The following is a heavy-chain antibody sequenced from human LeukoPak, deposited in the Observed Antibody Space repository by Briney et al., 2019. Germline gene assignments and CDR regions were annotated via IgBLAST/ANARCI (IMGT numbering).Heavy chain of an antibody. CDR1: GFTFSSYS. CDR3: AKEDSAVAGPI. V-gene: IGHV3-23*01. D-gene: IGHD6-19*01. CDR2: ISGSGGST. Sequence: GGSLRLSFAASGFTFSSYSLSWGRQAPGKGREWVSAISGSGGSTYYADSVKGRFTISRDNSKNTLYLQMNSLRAEDTAVYYCAKEDSAVAGPIWGQGTLVTVSS. J-gene: IGHJ4*02.